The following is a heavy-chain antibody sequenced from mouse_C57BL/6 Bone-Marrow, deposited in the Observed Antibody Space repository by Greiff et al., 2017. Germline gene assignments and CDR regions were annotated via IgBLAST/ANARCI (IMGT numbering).Heavy chain of an antibody. J-gene: IGHJ4*01. V-gene: IGHV1-9*01. CDR3: GREGGGPYYAMDY. CDR1: GYTFTSYW. Sequence: QVQLQQSGAELMKPGASVKLSCKASGYTFTSYWIDWVKQRPGHGLEWIGEILPGSGSTNYNEKFKGKATLTADTSSSTAYMQLSSLPTKDSAVYDCGREGGGPYYAMDYGGQGNGATVSA. D-gene: IGHD3-3*01. CDR2: ILPGSGST.